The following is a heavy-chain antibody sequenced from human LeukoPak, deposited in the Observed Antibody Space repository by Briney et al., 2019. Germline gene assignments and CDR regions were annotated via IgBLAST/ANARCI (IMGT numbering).Heavy chain of an antibody. CDR2: ISGSGGST. CDR3: AKDPYYDSSGYSDY. CDR1: GFTFSSYA. J-gene: IGHJ4*02. Sequence: GGSLRLSCAASGFTFSSYAMSWVRQAPGRGLEWVSAISGSGGSTYYADSVKGRFTISRDNSKNTLYLQMNSLRAEDTAVYYCAKDPYYDSSGYSDYWGQGTLVTVSS. D-gene: IGHD3-22*01. V-gene: IGHV3-23*01.